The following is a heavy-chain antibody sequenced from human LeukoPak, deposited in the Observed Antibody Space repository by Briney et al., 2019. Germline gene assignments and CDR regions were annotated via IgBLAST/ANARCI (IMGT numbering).Heavy chain of an antibody. J-gene: IGHJ6*03. CDR3: ASVAVVRPLGNYYYYMDV. CDR2: IIPIFGTA. Sequence: SVKVSCKASGGTFSSYAISWVRQAPGQGLEWMGGIIPIFGTANYAQKFQGRVTITTDESTSTAYMELSSLRSEDTAVYYCASVAVVRPLGNYYYYMDVWGKGTTVTVSS. D-gene: IGHD2-2*01. CDR1: GGTFSSYA. V-gene: IGHV1-69*05.